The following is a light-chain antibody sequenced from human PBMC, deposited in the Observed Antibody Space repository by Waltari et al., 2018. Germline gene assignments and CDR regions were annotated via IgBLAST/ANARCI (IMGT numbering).Light chain of an antibody. Sequence: DIQMTQSPSSLSPSVGDRVTITCQASQDIGNSLNWYQQKPGKAPKLLIYGASNLETGFPSRFSGSGSGTDFALTISSLQPEDNATCYCQQYDTLRRLTVGGGAK. J-gene: IGKJ4*01. V-gene: IGKV1-33*01. CDR2: GAS. CDR3: QQYDTLRRLT. CDR1: QDIGNS.